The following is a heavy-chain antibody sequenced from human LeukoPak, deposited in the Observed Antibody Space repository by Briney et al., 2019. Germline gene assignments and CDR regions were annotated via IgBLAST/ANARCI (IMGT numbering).Heavy chain of an antibody. V-gene: IGHV4-39*01. J-gene: IGHJ3*02. CDR1: GGSISSTSYY. CDR2: IYYSGST. CDR3: WNYYDYYTFDI. Sequence: PSETLSLTCTVSGGSISSTSYYWAWIRQPPGKGLEWIGSIYYSGSTYYNPSLKSRVTISVDTPKNQFSLKLSSVTAADTAVYYCWNYYDYYTFDIWGQGTMVTVSS. D-gene: IGHD3-22*01.